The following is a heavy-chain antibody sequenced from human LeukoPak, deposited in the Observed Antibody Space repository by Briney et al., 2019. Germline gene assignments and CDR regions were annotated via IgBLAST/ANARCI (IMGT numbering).Heavy chain of an antibody. CDR2: ILSKVGGETT. CDR1: GFTFSNGW. J-gene: IGHJ4*02. CDR3: TVNLVAAAIGN. D-gene: IGHD5-12*01. V-gene: IGHV3-15*07. Sequence: GGSLRLSCVGSGFTFSNGWMNWVRQAPGKGPEWVGRILSKVGGETTDYAAPVKGRFIISRDDSKNTLYLQMDSLKTEDTAVYYCTVNLVAAAIGNWGQGTLVTVSS.